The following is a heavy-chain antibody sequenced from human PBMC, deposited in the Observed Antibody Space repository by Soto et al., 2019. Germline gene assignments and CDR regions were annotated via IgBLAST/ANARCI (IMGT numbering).Heavy chain of an antibody. CDR2: IYYSGST. D-gene: IGHD1-26*01. CDR1: GGSISSYY. V-gene: IGHV4-59*08. Sequence: PSETLSLTCTVSGGSISSYYWSWIRQPPGKGLEWIGYIYYSGSTNYNPSLKSRVTISVDTSKNQFSLKLSSVTAADTAVYYCASLIVGATPEGNWFDPWGQGTLVTVSS. J-gene: IGHJ5*02. CDR3: ASLIVGATPEGNWFDP.